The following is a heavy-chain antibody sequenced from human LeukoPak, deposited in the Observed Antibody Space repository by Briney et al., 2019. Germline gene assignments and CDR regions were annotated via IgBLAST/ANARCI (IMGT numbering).Heavy chain of an antibody. J-gene: IGHJ4*02. CDR2: INPNSGVT. CDR1: GDTFTGYY. V-gene: IGHV1-2*02. D-gene: IGHD6-19*01. Sequence: GASVKVSCKASGDTFTGYYLHWVRKAPGQGLEWMGWINPNSGVTNYAQNFQGRVTMTRDTSISTGYMELSRLRSDDTALYYCARAVAGIDYWGQGTLVAVSS. CDR3: ARAVAGIDY.